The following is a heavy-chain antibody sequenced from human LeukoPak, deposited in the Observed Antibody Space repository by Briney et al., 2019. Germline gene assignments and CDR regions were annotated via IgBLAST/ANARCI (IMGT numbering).Heavy chain of an antibody. J-gene: IGHJ6*02. CDR1: GDSISSYY. CDR2: IYYSGST. D-gene: IGHD2-2*01. Sequence: SETLSLTCTVSGDSISSYYWSWIRQPPGKGLEWIGYIYYSGSTNYNPSLKSRVTISVDTSKNQFSLKLSSVTAADTAVYYCARDMGYCSSTSCYVYYGMDVWGQGTAVTVSS. CDR3: ARDMGYCSSTSCYVYYGMDV. V-gene: IGHV4-59*01.